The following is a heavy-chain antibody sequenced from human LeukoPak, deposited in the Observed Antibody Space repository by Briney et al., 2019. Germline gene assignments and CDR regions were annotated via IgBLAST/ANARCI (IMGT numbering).Heavy chain of an antibody. Sequence: GESLKISCKGSGYSFTSYWIGWVRQMPGKGLEWMGIIYPGDSDTRYSPSFQGQVTISADKSISTAYLQWSSLKASDTAMYYCARSYCSSTSCPRPWFDPWGQGTLVTVSS. D-gene: IGHD2-2*01. CDR3: ARSYCSSTSCPRPWFDP. V-gene: IGHV5-51*01. CDR2: IYPGDSDT. CDR1: GYSFTSYW. J-gene: IGHJ5*02.